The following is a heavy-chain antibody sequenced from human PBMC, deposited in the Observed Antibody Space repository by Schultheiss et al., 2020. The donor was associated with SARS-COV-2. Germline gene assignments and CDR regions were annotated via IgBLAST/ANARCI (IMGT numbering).Heavy chain of an antibody. CDR2: MNPNSGGT. Sequence: ASVKVSCKASGYTFTSYDINWVRQATGQGLEWMGWMNPNSGGTNYAQKFQGRVTMTRDTFISTAYMELSRLRSDDTAVYYCAEGQLSPSHYWGQGTLVTVSS. CDR1: GYTFTSYD. V-gene: IGHV1-2*02. D-gene: IGHD5-18*01. CDR3: AEGQLSPSHY. J-gene: IGHJ4*02.